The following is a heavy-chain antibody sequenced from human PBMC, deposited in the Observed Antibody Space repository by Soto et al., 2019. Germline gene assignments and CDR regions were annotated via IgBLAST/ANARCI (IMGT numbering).Heavy chain of an antibody. CDR2: IIPIFGTA. J-gene: IGHJ3*02. V-gene: IGHV1-69*01. CDR1: GGTFSSYA. D-gene: IGHD3-10*01. Sequence: QVQLVQSGAEVKKPGSSVKVSCKASGGTFSSYAISWVRQAPGQGLEWMGGIIPIFGTANYAQKFQGRVTITADESTSTAYMELSRLRSEDTAVYYCARGDYGSGSYYGDAFDIWGQGTMVTVSS. CDR3: ARGDYGSGSYYGDAFDI.